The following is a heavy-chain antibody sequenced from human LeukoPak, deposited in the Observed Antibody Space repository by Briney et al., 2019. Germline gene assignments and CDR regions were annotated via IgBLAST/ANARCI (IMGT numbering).Heavy chain of an antibody. V-gene: IGHV1-2*02. D-gene: IGHD2-15*01. CDR3: ARYCSGGSCLKYFQH. CDR1: GYTFTGYY. J-gene: IGHJ1*01. CDR2: INPNSGGT. Sequence: ASVKVSCKASGYTFTGYYIHWVRQAPGQGLEWMGWINPNSGGTNYAQKFQGRVTMTRDTSISTAYMELSRLRSDDTAVYYCARYCSGGSCLKYFQHWGQGTLVTVSS.